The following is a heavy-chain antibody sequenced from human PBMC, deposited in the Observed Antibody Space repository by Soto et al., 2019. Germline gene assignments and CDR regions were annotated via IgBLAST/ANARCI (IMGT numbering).Heavy chain of an antibody. D-gene: IGHD1-26*01. V-gene: IGHV1-69*06. CDR1: GGTFSSYA. Sequence: SVKVSCKASGGTFSSYAFSWVRQAPGQGLEWMGGIIPIFGTANYAQKFQGRVTITADKSTSTAYMELSSLRSEDTAVYYCATLNVGKYPGSLPSIYYYYGMDVWGQGTTVTVSS. J-gene: IGHJ6*02. CDR2: IIPIFGTA. CDR3: ATLNVGKYPGSLPSIYYYYGMDV.